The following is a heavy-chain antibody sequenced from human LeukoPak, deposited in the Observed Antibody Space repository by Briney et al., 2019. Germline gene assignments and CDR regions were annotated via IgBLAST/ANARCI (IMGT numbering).Heavy chain of an antibody. Sequence: PSQTLSLTCTVSGGSISSGGYYWSWIRQHSGKGLEWIGYIYYSGSTYYNPSLKSRVTISVDTSKNQFSLKLSSVTAADTAVYYCARGMAKTVFDYWGQGTLVTVSS. CDR1: GGSISSGGYY. D-gene: IGHD5-24*01. V-gene: IGHV4-31*03. CDR2: IYYSGST. CDR3: ARGMAKTVFDY. J-gene: IGHJ4*02.